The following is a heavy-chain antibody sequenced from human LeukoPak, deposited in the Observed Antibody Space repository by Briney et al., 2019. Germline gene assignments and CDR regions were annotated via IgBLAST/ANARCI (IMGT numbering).Heavy chain of an antibody. CDR2: LQFDGSNK. Sequence: PGGSLTLPRAASGLTFRDYGMHWVRQAPGKGLEGEAFLQFDGSNKNYGDSVKGRFTISRDNSKHTLYLQMNNLRSEDTAVYYCAKDRGSSVYVEHLDYWGQGTLVSVSS. CDR1: GLTFRDYG. V-gene: IGHV3-30*02. CDR3: AKDRGSSVYVEHLDY. J-gene: IGHJ4*02. D-gene: IGHD5/OR15-5a*01.